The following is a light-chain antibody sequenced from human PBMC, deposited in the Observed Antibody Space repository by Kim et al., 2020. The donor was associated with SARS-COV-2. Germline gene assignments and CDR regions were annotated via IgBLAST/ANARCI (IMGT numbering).Light chain of an antibody. CDR2: GAS. Sequence: PGEPATRSCRASQSVSSSYLVCHQQIPGHAPRLLIYGASSGATGIPDRFSGSGSGTDCTLTISRLEREDCAVYYCQEYGRTPRTFGLGTKVDIK. V-gene: IGKV3-20*01. J-gene: IGKJ1*01. CDR1: QSVSSSY. CDR3: QEYGRTPRT.